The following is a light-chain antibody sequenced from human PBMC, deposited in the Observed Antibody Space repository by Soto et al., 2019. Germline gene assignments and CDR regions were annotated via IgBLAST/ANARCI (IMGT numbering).Light chain of an antibody. J-gene: IGKJ5*01. CDR2: GAS. CDR1: QSVSSY. V-gene: IGKV3-20*01. Sequence: IALTHSPATLCLSPGEGATLSFIXSQSVSSYLAWYQQKPGQAPRLLIYGASIRATGIPDRFSGSGSETDFTLTISRLEPEDFALYYCQQYGSSAPITFGQGTRLEIK. CDR3: QQYGSSAPIT.